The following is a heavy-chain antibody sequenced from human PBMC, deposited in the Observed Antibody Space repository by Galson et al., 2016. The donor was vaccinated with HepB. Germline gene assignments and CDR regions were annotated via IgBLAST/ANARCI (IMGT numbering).Heavy chain of an antibody. CDR1: GYTFNTYN. J-gene: IGHJ4*02. CDR2: INPSGGNT. Sequence: SVKVSCKASGYTFNTYNMHWVRQAPGQGLEWMGIINPSGGNTIYAQKFQDRITMTRDTSTSTVYMELISLRSQDTAVYYCARELDHSLYFDYWGQGTLLTVSS. CDR3: ARELDHSLYFDY. D-gene: IGHD1-14*01. V-gene: IGHV1-46*02.